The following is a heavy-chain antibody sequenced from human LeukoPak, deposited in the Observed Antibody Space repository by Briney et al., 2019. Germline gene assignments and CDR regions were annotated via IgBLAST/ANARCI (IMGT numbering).Heavy chain of an antibody. CDR2: TYYRYKWYN. V-gene: IGHV6-1*01. Sequence: SQTLSLTCAISGDSVSSNSAAWNSIRQSPSRGLEWLGRTYYRYKWYNDYAVSGKSRITINPDTSKNQFSLQLNSVTPEDTAVYYCARTPVVAAQDFDYWGQGTLVTVSS. D-gene: IGHD2-15*01. J-gene: IGHJ4*02. CDR1: GDSVSSNSAA. CDR3: ARTPVVAAQDFDY.